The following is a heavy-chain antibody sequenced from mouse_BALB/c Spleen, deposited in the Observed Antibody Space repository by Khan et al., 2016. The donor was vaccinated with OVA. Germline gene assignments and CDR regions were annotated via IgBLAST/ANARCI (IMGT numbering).Heavy chain of an antibody. CDR3: VRDGAYHRSDGWFAY. CDR2: INPSNGYT. Sequence: QVQLNQSGAELARPGASVKMSCKASGYTFTSYTIHWIKKSPGQGLEWIGYINPSNGYTNYNQKFKDKATLTTDKSSTTTYLQLSSLTSDDSAVYNCVRDGAYHRSDGWFAYWGQGTLVTVSA. D-gene: IGHD2-14*01. CDR1: GYTFTSYT. V-gene: IGHV1-4*01. J-gene: IGHJ3*01.